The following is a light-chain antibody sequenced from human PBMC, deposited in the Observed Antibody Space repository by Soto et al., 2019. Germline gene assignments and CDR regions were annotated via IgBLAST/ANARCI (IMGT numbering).Light chain of an antibody. J-gene: IGLJ3*02. Sequence: QSVLTQPASVSGSPGQSITISCTGTNSDLGSYNLVAWYQQHPAKAPKLVIFEGSKRPSGVSTRFSGSKSGDTASLTISGLQAEDEADYYCTSYSRYSVLVFGGGTKVTVL. V-gene: IGLV2-14*02. CDR3: TSYSRYSVLV. CDR1: NSDLGSYNL. CDR2: EGS.